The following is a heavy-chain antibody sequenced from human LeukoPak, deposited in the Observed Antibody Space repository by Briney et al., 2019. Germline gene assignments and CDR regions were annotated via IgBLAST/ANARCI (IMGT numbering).Heavy chain of an antibody. CDR1: VYTFTAYY. CDR3: ARERGDYGGDAQFDY. Sequence: ASVNVSCNSSVYTFTAYYMHWVRQAPGQRLEWMGWINPNSGATNYAQKFQGRVTMTRDTSISTAYMELSRLRSDDTALYYCARERGDYGGDAQFDYWGQGTLVTVSS. CDR2: INPNSGAT. D-gene: IGHD4-23*01. V-gene: IGHV1-2*02. J-gene: IGHJ4*02.